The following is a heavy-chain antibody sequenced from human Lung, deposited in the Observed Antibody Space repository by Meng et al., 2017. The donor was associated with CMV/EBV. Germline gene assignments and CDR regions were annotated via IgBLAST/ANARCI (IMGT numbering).Heavy chain of an antibody. V-gene: IGHV3-7*01. CDR1: GFMFSNNW. Sequence: GGSLRLSCEASGFMFSNNWMSWVRQAPGKGLEYLANINLYGSEKYYMDSVKGRFTISRDNAKNSLFLQMNSLRAEDTAVYYCVTDQDRLGGIWGQGTMVTVSS. CDR3: VTDQDRLGGI. CDR2: INLYGSEK. J-gene: IGHJ3*02. D-gene: IGHD5-12*01.